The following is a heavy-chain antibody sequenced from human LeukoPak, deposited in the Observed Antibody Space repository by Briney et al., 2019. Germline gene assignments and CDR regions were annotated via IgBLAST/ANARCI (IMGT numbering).Heavy chain of an antibody. Sequence: SSETLSLTCTVSGDSISSSSYYWGWIRQPPGKGLEWIGTIFYSGSTYYNPSLKSRVTISVDTSKNQFSLKLSSVTAADTAVYYCARELLHLGWFDPWGQGTLVTVSS. J-gene: IGHJ5*02. D-gene: IGHD2-15*01. CDR2: IFYSGST. CDR3: ARELLHLGWFDP. V-gene: IGHV4-39*02. CDR1: GDSISSSSYY.